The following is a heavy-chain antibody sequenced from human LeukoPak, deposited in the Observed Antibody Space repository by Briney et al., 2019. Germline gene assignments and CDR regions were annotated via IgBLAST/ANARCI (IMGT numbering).Heavy chain of an antibody. CDR1: GFTFSSYG. D-gene: IGHD6-19*01. J-gene: IGHJ5*02. CDR3: ARLIGWSRFDP. Sequence: PGGSLRLSCAASGFTFSSYGMHWVRQAPGKGLEWVALIWYDGSKQYYADSVKGRFTISRDNSKYTLHLQMNSLRAEDTAVFYCARLIGWSRFDPWGQGALVTVSS. CDR2: IWYDGSKQ. V-gene: IGHV3-33*01.